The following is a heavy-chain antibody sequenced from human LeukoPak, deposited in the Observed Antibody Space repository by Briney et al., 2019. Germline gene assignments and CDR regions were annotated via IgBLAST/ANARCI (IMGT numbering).Heavy chain of an antibody. V-gene: IGHV3-23*01. J-gene: IGHJ4*02. Sequence: GGSLSLSCAASGFTFRSYDMSWVREAPGKGLEWVSDITGTGGNTYYADSVKGRFTISRDNSKNTLYLKMNSLRDADTAVYYCAKVKDTSGSSFDYWGQGTLVTVSS. D-gene: IGHD3-22*01. CDR2: ITGTGGNT. CDR3: AKVKDTSGSSFDY. CDR1: GFTFRSYD.